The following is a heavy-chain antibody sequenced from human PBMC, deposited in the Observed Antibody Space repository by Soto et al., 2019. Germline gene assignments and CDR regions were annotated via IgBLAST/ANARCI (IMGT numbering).Heavy chain of an antibody. CDR3: AVLLRSFDWLVRGCTHRGYIDY. Sequence: SETLSLTCTVSDGSISSSSYYWGWIRQPPGKGLEWIGSIYDSGSNYSTPSLKSRVTISVDKSKNQFTLKLISVTVADTAVYYCAVLLRSFDWLVRGCTHRGYIDYWGQGTLVTVSS. CDR1: DGSISSSSYY. J-gene: IGHJ4*02. CDR2: IYDSGSN. D-gene: IGHD3-9*01. V-gene: IGHV4-39*01.